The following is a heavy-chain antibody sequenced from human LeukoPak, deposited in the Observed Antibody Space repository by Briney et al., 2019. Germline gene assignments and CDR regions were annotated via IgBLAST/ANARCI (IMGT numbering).Heavy chain of an antibody. CDR3: AKAYHDSGCLIDY. D-gene: IGHD6-19*01. J-gene: IGHJ4*02. Sequence: GGSLRLSCAVSGISFSNYAMAWVRQAQGKGLEWVASIRNDGATRDYAGSVKGRFTISRDNSKNTLYLQLNSLRAEDTAVYYCAKAYHDSGCLIDYWGRGTLVTVS. V-gene: IGHV3-23*01. CDR2: IRNDGATR. CDR1: GISFSNYA.